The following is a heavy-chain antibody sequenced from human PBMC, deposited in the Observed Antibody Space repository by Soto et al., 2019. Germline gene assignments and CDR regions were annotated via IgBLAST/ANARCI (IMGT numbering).Heavy chain of an antibody. J-gene: IGHJ4*02. V-gene: IGHV4-39*01. CDR2: IYYSGST. D-gene: IGHD5-18*01. CDR3: AHSSGNTYGHYLDS. CDR1: GASISSSSYS. Sequence: SDTLSLTCTVSGASISSSSYSWGWIRQPPGKGLQRSGSIYYSGSTYYNPTLKSKVTISVDACKHQLSLKLSSVTAADTAVYYCAHSSGNTYGHYLDSWGQGTLVTVSS.